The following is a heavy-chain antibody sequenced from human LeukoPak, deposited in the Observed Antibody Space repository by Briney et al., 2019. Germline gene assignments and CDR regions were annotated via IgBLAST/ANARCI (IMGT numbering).Heavy chain of an antibody. CDR3: ARRVVPAATRYNWFDP. J-gene: IGHJ5*02. D-gene: IGHD2-2*01. Sequence: GGSLRLSCAASGFTFSSYSMNWVRQAPGKGLEWVSSISSSSSYIYYADSVKGRFTISRDNAKNSLYLQMNSLRAEDTAVYYCARRVVPAATRYNWFDPLGPGNPGHRLL. CDR1: GFTFSSYS. V-gene: IGHV3-21*01. CDR2: ISSSSSYI.